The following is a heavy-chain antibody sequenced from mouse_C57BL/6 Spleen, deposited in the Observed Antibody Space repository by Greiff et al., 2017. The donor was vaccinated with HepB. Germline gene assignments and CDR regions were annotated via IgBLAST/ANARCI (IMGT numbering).Heavy chain of an antibody. CDR1: GYAFSSSW. J-gene: IGHJ2*01. V-gene: IGHV1-82*01. Sequence: LQQSGPELVKPGASVKISCKASGYAFSSSWMNWVKQRPGKGLEWIGRIYPGDGDTNYNGKFKGKATLTADKSSSTAYMQLSSLTSEDSAVYFCARGYYGSSQYYFDYWGQGTTLTVSS. CDR3: ARGYYGSSQYYFDY. CDR2: IYPGDGDT. D-gene: IGHD1-1*01.